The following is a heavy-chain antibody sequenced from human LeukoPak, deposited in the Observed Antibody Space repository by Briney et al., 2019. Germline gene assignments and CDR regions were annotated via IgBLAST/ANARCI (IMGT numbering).Heavy chain of an antibody. Sequence: GSSVKVSCKASGGTFSSYAISWVRQAPRQGLEWMGRIIPILGIANYAQKFQGRVTITADKSTSTAYMELSSLRSEDTAVYYCAKGLTRGGFDYWGQGTLVTVSS. CDR2: IIPILGIA. CDR1: GGTFSSYA. V-gene: IGHV1-69*04. J-gene: IGHJ4*02. CDR3: AKGLTRGGFDY. D-gene: IGHD3-16*01.